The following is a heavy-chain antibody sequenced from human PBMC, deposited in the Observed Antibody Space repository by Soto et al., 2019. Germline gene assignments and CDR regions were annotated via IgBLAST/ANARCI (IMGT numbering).Heavy chain of an antibody. V-gene: IGHV1-46*01. D-gene: IGHD3-10*01. CDR1: GYTFTSYY. CDR3: GRGLVGFGEGGAFDI. Sequence: QVQLVQSGAEVKKPGASVKVSCKASGYTFTSYYMHWVRQAPGQGLEWMGIINPSGGSTSYAQKFRGGVTVARETSPVTGDREVCGWGSEGTAVYYCGRGLVGFGEGGAFDIWGQGTMVTVSS. J-gene: IGHJ3*02. CDR2: INPSGGST.